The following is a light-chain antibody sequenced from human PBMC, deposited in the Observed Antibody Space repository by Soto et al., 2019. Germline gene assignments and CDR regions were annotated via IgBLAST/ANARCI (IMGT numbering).Light chain of an antibody. CDR1: QSVSSSY. V-gene: IGKV3-20*01. CDR2: DAS. CDR3: QQYNNWPPVT. J-gene: IGKJ1*01. Sequence: IVLTPAPVTPSLSPGERATLSCRARQSVSSSYLAWYQQKPGQAPRLLIYDASNRATGIPARFSGSGSGTDFTLTISRLEPEDFAVYYCQQYNNWPPVTFGQGTKVDIK.